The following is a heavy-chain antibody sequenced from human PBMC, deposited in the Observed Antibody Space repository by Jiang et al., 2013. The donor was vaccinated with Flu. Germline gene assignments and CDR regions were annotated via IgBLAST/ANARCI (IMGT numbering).Heavy chain of an antibody. D-gene: IGHD3-10*02. V-gene: IGHV4-30-4*01. J-gene: IGHJ3*02. CDR3: AAASSVTMWAFDI. Sequence: PGLVKTSQTLSLTCSVSGGPISSGDYYWSWIRQPPGKGLEWVGYMYYSGSTHYNPSLESRLTMSLDTSKSQFSLKLSSVIVADTAVYYCAAASSVTMWAFDIWGPGTLVTVS. CDR2: MYYSGST. CDR1: GGPISSGDYY.